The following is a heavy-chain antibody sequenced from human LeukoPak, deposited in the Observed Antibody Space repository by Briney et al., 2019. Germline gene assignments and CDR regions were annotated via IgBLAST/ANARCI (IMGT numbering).Heavy chain of an antibody. CDR1: GYTFTGYY. J-gene: IGHJ4*02. CDR2: INPNSGGT. D-gene: IGHD4-17*01. Sequence: ASVKVSCKASGYTFTGYYMHWVRQAPGQGLEWMGRINPNSGGTNYAQKFQGRVIMTRDTSISTAYMELLRSDDTAVYYCACEGPGDLAYWGQGTLVTVSS. CDR3: ACEGPGDLAY. V-gene: IGHV1-2*06.